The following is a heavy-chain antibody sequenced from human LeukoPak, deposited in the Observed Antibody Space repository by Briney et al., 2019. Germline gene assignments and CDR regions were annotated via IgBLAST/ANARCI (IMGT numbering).Heavy chain of an antibody. Sequence: AASVKVSCKASGGTFSSYAISWVRQAPGQGLEWMGRIIPILGIANYAQKFQGRVTITADKSTSTAYMELSSLRSEDTAVYYCARFQTFATVTSTGYYGMDVWGQGTTVTVSS. CDR3: ARFQTFATVTSTGYYGMDV. J-gene: IGHJ6*02. D-gene: IGHD4-17*01. CDR1: GGTFSSYA. CDR2: IIPILGIA. V-gene: IGHV1-69*04.